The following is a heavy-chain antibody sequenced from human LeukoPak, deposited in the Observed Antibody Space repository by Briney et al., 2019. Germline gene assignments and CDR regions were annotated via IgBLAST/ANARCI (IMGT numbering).Heavy chain of an antibody. V-gene: IGHV1-46*01. CDR2: INPSGGST. Sequence: GASVKVSCKASGYTFTSYYMHWVRQAPGQGLEWMGIINPSGGSTSYAQKFQGRVTMTRDMSTSTVYMELSSLRSEDTAVYYCARVSFWLSTLDAFDIWGQGTMVTVSS. D-gene: IGHD3-9*01. J-gene: IGHJ3*02. CDR3: ARVSFWLSTLDAFDI. CDR1: GYTFTSYY.